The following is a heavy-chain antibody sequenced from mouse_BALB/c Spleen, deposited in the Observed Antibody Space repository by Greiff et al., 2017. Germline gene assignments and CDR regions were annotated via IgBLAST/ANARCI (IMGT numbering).Heavy chain of an antibody. D-gene: IGHD2-10*01. CDR3: ARGYPTGAMDY. J-gene: IGHJ4*01. CDR2: INSNGGST. V-gene: IGHV5-6-3*01. CDR1: GFTFSSYG. Sequence: EVMLVESGGGLVQPGGSLKLSCAASGFTFSSYGMSWVRQTPDKRLELVATINSNGGSTYYPDSVKGRFTISRDNAKNTLYLQMSSLKSEDTAMYYCARGYPTGAMDYWGQGTSVTVSS.